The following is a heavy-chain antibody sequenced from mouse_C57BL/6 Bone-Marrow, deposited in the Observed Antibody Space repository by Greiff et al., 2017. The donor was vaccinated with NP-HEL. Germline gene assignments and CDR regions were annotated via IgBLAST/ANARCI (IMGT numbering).Heavy chain of an antibody. Sequence: QVQLQQSGPELVKPGASVKISCKASGYAFSSSWMNWVKQRPGKGLEWIGRIYPGDGDTNYNGKFKGKATLTADKSSSTAYMQLSSLTSEDSAVYFCARVGTVVAHWYFDVWGKGTTVTVSS. CDR2: IYPGDGDT. J-gene: IGHJ1*03. V-gene: IGHV1-82*01. CDR1: GYAFSSSW. CDR3: ARVGTVVAHWYFDV. D-gene: IGHD1-1*01.